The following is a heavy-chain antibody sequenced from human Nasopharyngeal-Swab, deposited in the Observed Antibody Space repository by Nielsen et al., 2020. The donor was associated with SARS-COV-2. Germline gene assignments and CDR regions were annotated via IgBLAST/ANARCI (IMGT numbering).Heavy chain of an antibody. V-gene: IGHV3-30*03. D-gene: IGHD1-26*01. J-gene: IGHJ4*02. CDR2: VSYDRADK. Sequence: GGSLRLTCTASGFTFSAHGMHWVRQAPGKGLEWVAFVSYDRADKYYADSVKGRFIISRDNSRNTVYLQINSLRAEDTAVYFCARGNGSPTYFEYWGQGTLVTVSS. CDR3: ARGNGSPTYFEY. CDR1: GFTFSAHG.